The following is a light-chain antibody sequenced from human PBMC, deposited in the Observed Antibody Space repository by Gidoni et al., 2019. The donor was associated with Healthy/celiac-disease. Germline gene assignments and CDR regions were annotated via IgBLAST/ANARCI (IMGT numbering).Light chain of an antibody. CDR2: DAS. Sequence: EIVLTQSPATLSLSPGERATLSCRARQSVSSYLAWYQPKPGQAPRLLIYDASNRATGIPARFSGSGSGTDFTPTISSLEPEDFAVYYCQQRSNWPGTFGQGTKLGIK. J-gene: IGKJ2*01. V-gene: IGKV3-11*01. CDR1: QSVSSY. CDR3: QQRSNWPGT.